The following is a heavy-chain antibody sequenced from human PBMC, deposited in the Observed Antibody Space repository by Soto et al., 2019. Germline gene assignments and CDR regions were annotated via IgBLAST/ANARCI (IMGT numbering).Heavy chain of an antibody. D-gene: IGHD3-3*02. CDR3: SRGRQHFCTGPFDY. CDR2: IDNSGST. Sequence: SETLSLTGTVSGGSISNYFWNWIRQPACKGLEWIGLIDNSGSTNYNPSLKSRITMSAKTSSNQFSLKWNGVTAAGTALYYCSRGRQHFCTGPFDYFGQCALLTFCS. V-gene: IGHV4-4*07. CDR1: GGSISNYF. J-gene: IGHJ4*02.